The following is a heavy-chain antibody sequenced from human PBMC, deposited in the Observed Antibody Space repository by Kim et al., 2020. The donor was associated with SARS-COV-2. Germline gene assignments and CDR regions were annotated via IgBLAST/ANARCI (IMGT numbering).Heavy chain of an antibody. CDR3: AHVYNWPAGAFDI. J-gene: IGHJ3*02. V-gene: IGHV2-5*01. Sequence: YSPSLKSRLTITKDTSKNQVVLTMTNMDPVDTATYYCAHVYNWPAGAFDIWGQGTMVTVSS. D-gene: IGHD1-20*01.